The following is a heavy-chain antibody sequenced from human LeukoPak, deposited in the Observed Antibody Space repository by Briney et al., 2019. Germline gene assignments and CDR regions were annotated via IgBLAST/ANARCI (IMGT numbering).Heavy chain of an antibody. CDR2: IIPIFGTA. CDR1: GGTFSSYA. V-gene: IGHV1-69*13. D-gene: IGHD3-22*01. J-gene: IGHJ4*02. Sequence: GASVKVSCKASGGTFSSYAISWVRQAPGQGLEWMGGIIPIFGTANYAQKFQGRVTITADESTSTAYMELSGLRSEDTAVYYCARGPYYDSSGYRSYYFDYWGQGTLVTVSS. CDR3: ARGPYYDSSGYRSYYFDY.